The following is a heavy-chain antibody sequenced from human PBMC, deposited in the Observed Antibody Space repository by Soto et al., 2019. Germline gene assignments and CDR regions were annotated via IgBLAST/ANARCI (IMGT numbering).Heavy chain of an antibody. CDR3: ATRAGGVSCVYTLVP. Sequence: SETLSLTRPVPGGSNTSSLLYWDWTRQPPGKGLEWIGRIYYSGRTYYNPSLKSRVTISVDTSKNQFSLKLSSVTADDTAVYYRATRAGGVSCVYTLVPWGQEPLLTVS. V-gene: IGHV4-39*01. J-gene: IGHJ5*02. D-gene: IGHD1-26*01. CDR1: GGSNTSSLLY. CDR2: IYYSGRT.